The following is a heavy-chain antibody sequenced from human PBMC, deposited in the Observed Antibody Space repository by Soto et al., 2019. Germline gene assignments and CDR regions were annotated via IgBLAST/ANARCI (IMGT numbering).Heavy chain of an antibody. Sequence: QVQLVQSGAEVKKPGSSVKVSCKASGGTFSSYAISWVRQAPGQGLEWMGGIIPIFGTANYAQKFQGRVTITADKSTSTAYMELSSLRSEDTAVYYCARENSVYDWGDPDYYYYGMDVWGQGTTVTVSS. V-gene: IGHV1-69*06. J-gene: IGHJ6*02. CDR2: IIPIFGTA. CDR3: ARENSVYDWGDPDYYYYGMDV. CDR1: GGTFSSYA. D-gene: IGHD5-12*01.